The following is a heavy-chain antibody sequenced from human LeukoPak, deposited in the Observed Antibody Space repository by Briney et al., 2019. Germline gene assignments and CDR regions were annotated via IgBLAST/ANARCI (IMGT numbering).Heavy chain of an antibody. CDR3: ARVFSGSLGPRGALGY. D-gene: IGHD1-26*01. V-gene: IGHV3-30*04. CDR2: ISYDGSDK. Sequence: GGSLRLSCAASGFTFSSYAIHWVRQAPGKGLEWVAIISYDGSDKYYADSVKGRFTISRDNSKNTLYLQMNSLRGEDTAVYYCARVFSGSLGPRGALGYWGQGTLVTVPS. CDR1: GFTFSSYA. J-gene: IGHJ4*02.